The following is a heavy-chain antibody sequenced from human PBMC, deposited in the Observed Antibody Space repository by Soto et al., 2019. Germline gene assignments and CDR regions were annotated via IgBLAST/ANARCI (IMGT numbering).Heavy chain of an antibody. Sequence: PSETLSFTCTVSGASISGFYWSWIRKSAGKGLEWIGRIYATGTTDYNPSLKSRVMMSVDTSKKQFSLKLRSVTAAATAVYYCVRDGTKTLRDWFDPWGQGISVTVSS. J-gene: IGHJ5*02. CDR3: VRDGTKTLRDWFDP. CDR1: GASISGFY. D-gene: IGHD1-1*01. V-gene: IGHV4-4*07. CDR2: IYATGTT.